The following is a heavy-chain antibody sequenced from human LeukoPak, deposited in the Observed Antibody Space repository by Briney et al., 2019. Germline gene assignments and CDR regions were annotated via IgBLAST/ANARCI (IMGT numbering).Heavy chain of an antibody. J-gene: IGHJ6*03. V-gene: IGHV4-34*01. CDR3: ARSEPIAARYYYMDV. Sequence: KASETLSLTCAVYGGSFSGYYWSWIRQPPGKGLEWIGEINHSGSTNYNPSLKSRVTISVDTSKNQFSLKLSSVTAADTAVYYCARSEPIAARYYYMDVWGKGTTVTVSS. CDR2: INHSGST. D-gene: IGHD6-6*01. CDR1: GGSFSGYY.